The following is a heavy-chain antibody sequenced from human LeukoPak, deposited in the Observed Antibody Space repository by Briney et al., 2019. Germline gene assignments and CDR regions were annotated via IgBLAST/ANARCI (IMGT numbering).Heavy chain of an antibody. CDR1: GFTFSSYA. D-gene: IGHD3-10*01. Sequence: PGGSLRLSCAASGFTFSSYAMSWVRQAPGKGLEWVSAISGSGGSTYYAASVKGRFTISRDNSKNTLYLQMNSLRAEDTAVYYCAKDSVEYYGSGTTGLFDYWGQGTLVTVSS. CDR3: AKDSVEYYGSGTTGLFDY. V-gene: IGHV3-23*01. CDR2: ISGSGGST. J-gene: IGHJ4*02.